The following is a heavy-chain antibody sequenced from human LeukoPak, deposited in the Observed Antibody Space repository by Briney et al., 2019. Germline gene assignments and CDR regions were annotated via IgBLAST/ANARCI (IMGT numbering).Heavy chain of an antibody. J-gene: IGHJ4*02. CDR3: ARVVGATIAG. Sequence: SETLSLTCTVSGGSISSYYWSWIRQPPGKGLEWIGNIYYSGSTNYNPSLKSRVTISVDTSKNQFSLKLSSVTAADTAVYYCARVVGATIAGWGQGTLVTVSS. V-gene: IGHV4-59*01. CDR2: IYYSGST. CDR1: GGSISSYY. D-gene: IGHD1-26*01.